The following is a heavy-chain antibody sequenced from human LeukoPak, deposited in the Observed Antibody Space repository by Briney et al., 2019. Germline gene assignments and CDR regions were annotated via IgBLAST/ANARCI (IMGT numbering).Heavy chain of an antibody. CDR1: GYTLTELS. Sequence: ASVKVSCKVSGYTLTELSMHWVRQAPGKGLEWMGGFDPEDGETIYAQKFQGRATMTEDTSTDTAYMELSSLRSEDTAVYYCATDNGGAVAGLFDYWGQGTLVTVSS. D-gene: IGHD6-19*01. V-gene: IGHV1-24*01. J-gene: IGHJ4*02. CDR2: FDPEDGET. CDR3: ATDNGGAVAGLFDY.